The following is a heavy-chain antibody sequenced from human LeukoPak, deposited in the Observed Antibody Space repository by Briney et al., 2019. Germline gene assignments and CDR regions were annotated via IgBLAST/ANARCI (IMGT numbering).Heavy chain of an antibody. D-gene: IGHD6-13*01. CDR1: GFTFSSYG. CDR3: ASVSDSSSWYSPHFDY. Sequence: GGSLRLSCAASGFTFSSYGMTWVRQAPGKGLEWGSYISSSSSTIYYADSVKGRFTISRDNAKNSLYLQMNSLRAADTAVYYCASVSDSSSWYSPHFDYWGQGTLVTVSS. CDR2: ISSSSSTI. J-gene: IGHJ4*02. V-gene: IGHV3-48*04.